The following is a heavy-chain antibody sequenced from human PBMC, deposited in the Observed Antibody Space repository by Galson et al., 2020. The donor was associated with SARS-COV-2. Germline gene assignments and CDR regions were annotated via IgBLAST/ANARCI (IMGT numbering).Heavy chain of an antibody. D-gene: IGHD2-2*01. Sequence: GGSLRLSCSASGFIFSDYAMHWVRQAPGKGLEYVSAISSNGATSFYADSVNGRFTMSRDNSKNMFYLQMTALRLEDTAFYYCLSYSSTGQNYWGQGTLVTVSS. V-gene: IGHV3-64D*06. CDR3: LSYSSTGQNY. CDR2: ISSNGATS. J-gene: IGHJ4*02. CDR1: GFIFSDYA.